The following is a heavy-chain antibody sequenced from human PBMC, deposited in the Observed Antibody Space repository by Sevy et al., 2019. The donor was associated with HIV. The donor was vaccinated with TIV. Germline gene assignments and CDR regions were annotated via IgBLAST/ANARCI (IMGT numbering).Heavy chain of an antibody. D-gene: IGHD3-22*01. CDR2: IYPGDPET. V-gene: IGHV5-51*01. Sequence: GESLKISCKASGYRFTSYWIAWVRQMPGKGLEWMGIIYPGDPETRYSPSFQGQVTISADKSISTAYLQWSSLRASDTAMFFCARRGYDTSGYPQYYFDYWGQGTLVTVSS. J-gene: IGHJ4*02. CDR3: ARRGYDTSGYPQYYFDY. CDR1: GYRFTSYW.